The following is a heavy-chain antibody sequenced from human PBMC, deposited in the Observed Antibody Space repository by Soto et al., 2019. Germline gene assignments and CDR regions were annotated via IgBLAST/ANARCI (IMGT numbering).Heavy chain of an antibody. Sequence: GGSLRLSCAASGFTFSSYGMHWVRQAPGKGLEWVAVISYDGSNKYYADSVKGRFTISRDNSKNTLYLQMNSLRAEDTAVYYCAKDVLRQLYYYGMDVWGQGTTVTVSS. CDR1: GFTFSSYG. J-gene: IGHJ6*02. D-gene: IGHD1-1*01. CDR3: AKDVLRQLYYYGMDV. CDR2: ISYDGSNK. V-gene: IGHV3-30*18.